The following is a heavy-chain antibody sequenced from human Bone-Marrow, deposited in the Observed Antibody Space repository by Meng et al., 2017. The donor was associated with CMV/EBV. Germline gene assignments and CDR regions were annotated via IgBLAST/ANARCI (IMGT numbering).Heavy chain of an antibody. CDR1: GWSFSGYY. D-gene: IGHD6-13*01. J-gene: IGHJ4*02. Sequence: SETLCPTCAAYGWSFSGYYWSWIRQLPGKGLEWIGEINHSGSTNYNPSLKRRVTISVDTSKNQFSLNLSSVTAADTAVYYFARGLRLAHTGTFVYWGQGTLVTVSS. CDR3: ARGLRLAHTGTFVY. CDR2: INHSGST. V-gene: IGHV4-34*01.